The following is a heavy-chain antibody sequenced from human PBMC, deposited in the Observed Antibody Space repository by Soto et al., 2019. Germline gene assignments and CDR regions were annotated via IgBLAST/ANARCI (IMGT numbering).Heavy chain of an antibody. CDR1: GFDFSGYW. D-gene: IGHD6-6*01. J-gene: IGHJ4*02. V-gene: IGHV3-74*01. CDR2: VNTDESTI. CDR3: VLFNSTSGFDY. Sequence: GGSLRLSCVGSGFDFSGYWMHWVRQAPGKGLVWVSRVNTDESTINYADSVKGRFTVSRDNAKNMLYLQMDSLRAEDTAVYYCVLFNSTSGFDYWGQGTLVTVSS.